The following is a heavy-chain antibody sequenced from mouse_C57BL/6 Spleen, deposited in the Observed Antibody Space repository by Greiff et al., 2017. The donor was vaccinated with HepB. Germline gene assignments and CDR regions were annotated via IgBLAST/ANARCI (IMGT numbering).Heavy chain of an antibody. CDR3: ASEDGSSYWYFDV. V-gene: IGHV1-72*01. D-gene: IGHD1-1*01. J-gene: IGHJ1*03. CDR1: GYTFTSYW. CDR2: IDPNSGGT. Sequence: QVQLQQSGAELVKPGASVKLSCKASGYTFTSYWMHWVKQRPGRGLEWIGRIDPNSGGTKYNEKFKSKATLTVDKPSSTAYMQLSSLTSEDSAVYYCASEDGSSYWYFDVWGTGTTVTVSS.